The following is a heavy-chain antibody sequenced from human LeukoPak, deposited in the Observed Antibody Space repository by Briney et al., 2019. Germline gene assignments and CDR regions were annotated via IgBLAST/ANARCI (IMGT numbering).Heavy chain of an antibody. V-gene: IGHV4-34*01. CDR2: INHSGST. J-gene: IGHJ5*02. D-gene: IGHD3-10*01. CDR1: GGSLRNYY. CDR3: SRGPASGSDFAWFDR. Sequence: SETLSLTCAVYGGSLRNYYWSWFRQPPGKGLEWIGEINHSGSTKFNPSLMSRGTILLDMTKSKSSLMLSSVTTADATVSCCSRGPASGSDFAWFDRWGQGTLVTAAS.